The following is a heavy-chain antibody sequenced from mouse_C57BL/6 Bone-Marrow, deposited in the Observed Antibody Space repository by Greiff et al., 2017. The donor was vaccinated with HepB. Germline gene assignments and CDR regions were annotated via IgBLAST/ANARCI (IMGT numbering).Heavy chain of an antibody. V-gene: IGHV14-4*01. CDR2: IDPENGDT. CDR1: GFNIKDDY. D-gene: IGHD1-1*01. Sequence: EVKLQESGAELVRPGASVKLSCTASGFNIKDDYMHWVKRRPEQGLEWIGWIDPENGDTEYASKFQGKATITADTSSNTAYLQLSSLTSEDTAVYYCTTGKRGSSYFYFDYWGQGTTLTVSS. CDR3: TTGKRGSSYFYFDY. J-gene: IGHJ2*01.